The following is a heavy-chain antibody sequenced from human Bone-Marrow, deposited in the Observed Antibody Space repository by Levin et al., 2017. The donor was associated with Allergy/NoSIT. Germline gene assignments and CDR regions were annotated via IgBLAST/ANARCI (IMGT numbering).Heavy chain of an antibody. J-gene: IGHJ2*01. CDR3: ARASHEYYDILTGYYNAWYFDL. V-gene: IGHV3-66*02. CDR1: GFTVSSNY. CDR2: IYSGGST. D-gene: IGHD3-9*01. Sequence: ETLSLTCAASGFTVSSNYMSWVRQAPGKGLEWVSVIYSGGSTYYADSVKGRFTISRDNSKNTLYLQMNSLRAEDTAVYYCARASHEYYDILTGYYNAWYFDLWGRGTLVTVSS.